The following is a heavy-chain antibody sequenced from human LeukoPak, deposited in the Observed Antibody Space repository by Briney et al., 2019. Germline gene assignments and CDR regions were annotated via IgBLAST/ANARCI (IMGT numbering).Heavy chain of an antibody. CDR1: GFRFRAYG. V-gene: IGHV3-30*03. CDR2: ISYDGSRQ. D-gene: IGHD1-1*01. J-gene: IGHJ6*02. Sequence: PGGSLRLSRAASGFRFRAYGMHWARQAPGKGLEWVAVISYDGSRQYYPDSVQGRFTISRDNYRNILYLQVNSLRPDDTAVYFCARDFLDTEQRNYNYYGVDVWGLGTTVTVSS. CDR3: ARDFLDTEQRNYNYYGVDV.